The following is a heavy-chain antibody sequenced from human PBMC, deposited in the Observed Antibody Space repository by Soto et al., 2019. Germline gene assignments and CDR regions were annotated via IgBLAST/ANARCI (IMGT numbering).Heavy chain of an antibody. CDR3: GRGGIGGYYDSSGLDAFDI. V-gene: IGHV3-23*01. D-gene: IGHD3-22*01. CDR2: ISGSGGST. Sequence: GGSLRLSCAASGFTFSSYAMSWVRQAPGKGLEWVSAISGSGGSTYYADSVKGRFTISRDNSKNTLYLQMKSLRAEDTAVYYCGRGGIGGYYDSSGLDAFDIWGQGKTVTVSS. CDR1: GFTFSSYA. J-gene: IGHJ3*02.